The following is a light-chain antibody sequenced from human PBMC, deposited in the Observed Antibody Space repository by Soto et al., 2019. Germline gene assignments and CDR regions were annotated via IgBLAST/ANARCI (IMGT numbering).Light chain of an antibody. V-gene: IGKV3-15*01. Sequence: EIVMTQSPATLSVSPGERATLSCRASQSVFSNLAWYQQKPGQAPRLLIHDASTRATGIPARFSGSGSGTEFALTISSLQSEDFAVYYCQQYGASPYTFGQGTKLETK. CDR3: QQYGASPYT. J-gene: IGKJ2*01. CDR1: QSVFSN. CDR2: DAS.